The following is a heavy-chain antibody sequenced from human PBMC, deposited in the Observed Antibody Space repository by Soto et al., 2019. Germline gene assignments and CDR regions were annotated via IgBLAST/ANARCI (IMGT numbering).Heavy chain of an antibody. CDR1: GFTFSSYG. J-gene: IGHJ4*02. V-gene: IGHV3-33*01. Sequence: PGGSLRLSCAASGFTFSSYGMHWVRQAPGKGLEWVAVIWYDGSNKYYADSVKGRFTISRDNSKNTLYLQMNSLRAEDTAVYYCARGGYCSSTSCYCDYWGQGTLDTVSS. CDR3: ARGGYCSSTSCYCDY. D-gene: IGHD2-2*01. CDR2: IWYDGSNK.